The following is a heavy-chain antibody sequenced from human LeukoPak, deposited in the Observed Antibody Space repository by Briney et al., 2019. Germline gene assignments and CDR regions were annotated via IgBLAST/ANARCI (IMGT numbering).Heavy chain of an antibody. CDR1: GYTFTSYY. CDR3: ARDSSRITMIVVVTTDNWFDP. Sequence: ASVKVSCKASGYTFTSYYMHLVRQAPGQGLEWMGIINPSGGSTSYAQKFQGRVTMTRDTSTSTVYMELSSLRSEDTAVYYCARDSSRITMIVVVTTDNWFDPWGQGTPVTVSS. J-gene: IGHJ5*02. V-gene: IGHV1-46*01. D-gene: IGHD3-22*01. CDR2: INPSGGST.